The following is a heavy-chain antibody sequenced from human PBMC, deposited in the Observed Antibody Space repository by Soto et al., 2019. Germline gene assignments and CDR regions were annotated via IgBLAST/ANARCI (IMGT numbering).Heavy chain of an antibody. CDR1: GFTFSSYA. CDR2: ISGSGGST. J-gene: IGHJ4*02. D-gene: IGHD6-19*01. CDR3: AKNRPIHSSGWSSRYFDY. Sequence: GGSLRLSCAASGFTFSSYAMSWVRQAPGKGLEWVSAISGSGGSTYYADSVKGRFTISRDNSKNTLYLQMNSLRAEDTAVYYCAKNRPIHSSGWSSRYFDYWGQGTLVTVSS. V-gene: IGHV3-23*01.